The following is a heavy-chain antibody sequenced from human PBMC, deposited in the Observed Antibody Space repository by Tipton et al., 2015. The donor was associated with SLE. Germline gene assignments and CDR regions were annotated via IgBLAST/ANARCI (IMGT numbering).Heavy chain of an antibody. CDR3: ARSYGGKAAFDY. D-gene: IGHD4-23*01. CDR2: IWYDGSNK. Sequence: SLRLSCAASGFTFSSYGMHWVRQAPGKGLEWVAVIWYDGSNKYYADSVKGRFTISRDNSKNTLYLQMNSLRAEDTAVYYCARSYGGKAAFDYWGQGTLVNVSS. J-gene: IGHJ4*02. V-gene: IGHV3-33*01. CDR1: GFTFSSYG.